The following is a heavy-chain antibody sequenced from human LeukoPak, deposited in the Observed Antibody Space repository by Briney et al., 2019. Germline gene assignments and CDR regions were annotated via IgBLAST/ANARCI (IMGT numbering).Heavy chain of an antibody. D-gene: IGHD3-10*01. V-gene: IGHV4-38-2*01. CDR3: ARASGSYGSGSYYYYGMDV. CDR1: GYSISSGYY. CDR2: IFHSGST. Sequence: SETLSLTCAVSGYSISSGYYWGWIRQPPGKGLEWIGSIFHSGSTYYNPSLKSRVNMSVDTSKNQISLKLSSMTAADTAVYYCARASGSYGSGSYYYYGMDVWGKGTTVTVSS. J-gene: IGHJ6*04.